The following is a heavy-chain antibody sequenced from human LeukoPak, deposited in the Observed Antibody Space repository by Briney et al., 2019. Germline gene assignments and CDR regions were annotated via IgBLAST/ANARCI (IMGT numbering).Heavy chain of an antibody. CDR3: AKWGGPWGYYYYMDV. J-gene: IGHJ6*03. CDR2: ISYDGSNK. D-gene: IGHD3-16*01. Sequence: PGGSLRLSCAASGFIFSSYSMNWVRQAPGKGLEWVAVISYDGSNKYYADSVKGRFTISRDNSRDTLYLQMNSLRAEDTAVYYCAKWGGPWGYYYYMDVWGKGTTVTVSS. V-gene: IGHV3-30*18. CDR1: GFIFSSYS.